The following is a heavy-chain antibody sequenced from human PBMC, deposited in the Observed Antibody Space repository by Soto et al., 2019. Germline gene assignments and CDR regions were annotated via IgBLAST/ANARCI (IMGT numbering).Heavy chain of an antibody. CDR3: VRAASAFYFDY. Sequence: EVQLVESGGGLVQPGGTLRLSCAASGFTFSDHYMDGVRQAPGKGLEWVGRIRKKVNSYSTEYAASVKGRFTISRDDSKNSLFLQMNSLNTDDTAVYYCVRAASAFYFDYWGQGSPVSVSS. V-gene: IGHV3-72*01. J-gene: IGHJ4*02. CDR1: GFTFSDHY. CDR2: IRKKVNSYST. D-gene: IGHD3-16*01.